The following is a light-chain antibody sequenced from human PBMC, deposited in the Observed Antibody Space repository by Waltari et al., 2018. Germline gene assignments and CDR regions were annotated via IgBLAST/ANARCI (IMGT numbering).Light chain of an antibody. CDR1: QSISIY. J-gene: IGKJ2*01. CDR2: HAS. V-gene: IGKV3-15*01. CDR3: QQYYDGRT. Sequence: EIVMTQSPATLSVSPGESATHSCRASQSISIYLAWFQQKPGQAPRLLIYHASTRATGIPARLSGSGSGTEFTLTISSLQSEDFAVYYCQQYYDGRTFGQGTKLEIK.